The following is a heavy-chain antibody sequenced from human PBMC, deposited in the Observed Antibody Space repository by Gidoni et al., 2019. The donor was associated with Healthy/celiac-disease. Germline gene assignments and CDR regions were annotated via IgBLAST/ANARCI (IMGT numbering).Heavy chain of an antibody. Sequence: QFHLLHSVSDVPTPVSSVKVSCKASAYTFPSYDINWVRQATGQGLESMGWMKPNSGNTGYAQKGQGRVTRTRNNYISTAYMERSSLRSEDTAVYDCARGEWELLIDYWGQGTLVTVSS. CDR3: ARGEWELLIDY. CDR2: MKPNSGNT. V-gene: IGHV1-8*01. J-gene: IGHJ4*02. D-gene: IGHD1-26*01. CDR1: AYTFPSYD.